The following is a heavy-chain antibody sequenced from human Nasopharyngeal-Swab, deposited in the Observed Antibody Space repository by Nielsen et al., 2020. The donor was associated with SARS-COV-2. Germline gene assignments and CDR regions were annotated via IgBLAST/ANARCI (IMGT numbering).Heavy chain of an antibody. D-gene: IGHD2-21*02. V-gene: IGHV3-23*01. CDR3: ARDPSGGDLSYFDY. J-gene: IGHJ4*02. CDR1: GFTFSTYD. Sequence: GESLKISCAASGFTFSTYDMSWVRQAPGKGLEWVSGISGSGESTHYADSVKGRFTISRDNSKNTLYLQMNSLRAEDTAVYYCARDPSGGDLSYFDYWGQGTLVTVSS. CDR2: ISGSGEST.